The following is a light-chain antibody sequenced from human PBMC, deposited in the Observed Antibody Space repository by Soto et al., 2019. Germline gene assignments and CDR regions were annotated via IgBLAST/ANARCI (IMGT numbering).Light chain of an antibody. Sequence: IQLTQSPSSLSASVGDRVSITCRASQAIKTYLAWYQQKRGEAPKLLISGTFTLKSGVPSRLNGSGSGTDFTLTISRLQPEDFASYFCQPLNNYPPFTVGPGTKVD. CDR3: QPLNNYPPFT. V-gene: IGKV1-9*01. CDR2: GTF. CDR1: QAIKTY. J-gene: IGKJ3*01.